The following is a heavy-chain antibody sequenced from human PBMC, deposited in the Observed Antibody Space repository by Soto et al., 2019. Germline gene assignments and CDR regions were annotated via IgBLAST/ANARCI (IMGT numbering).Heavy chain of an antibody. Sequence: GGSLRLSCAASGFTFSSYAMSWVRQAPGKGLEWVSAISGSGGSTYYADSVKGRFTISGDNSKNTLYLQMNSLRAEDTAVYYCAKGSIYYDSSGYDAFDIWGQGTMVTVSS. J-gene: IGHJ3*02. D-gene: IGHD3-22*01. CDR3: AKGSIYYDSSGYDAFDI. CDR1: GFTFSSYA. CDR2: ISGSGGST. V-gene: IGHV3-23*01.